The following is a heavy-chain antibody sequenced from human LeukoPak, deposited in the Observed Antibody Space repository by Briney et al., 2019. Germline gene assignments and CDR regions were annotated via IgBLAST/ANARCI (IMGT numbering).Heavy chain of an antibody. CDR3: ARDRFTANYYDSSGYRPLGNDAFDI. Sequence: SETLSLACTVSGVSISSSNSYWGWIRQPPGKGLEWIGSIYYSGNTYYNASLKSQVSISIDTSKNQFSLRLTSVTAADTAVYYCARDRFTANYYDSSGYRPLGNDAFDIWGQGTMVTVSS. V-gene: IGHV4-39*02. CDR2: IYYSGNT. CDR1: GVSISSSNSY. D-gene: IGHD3-22*01. J-gene: IGHJ3*02.